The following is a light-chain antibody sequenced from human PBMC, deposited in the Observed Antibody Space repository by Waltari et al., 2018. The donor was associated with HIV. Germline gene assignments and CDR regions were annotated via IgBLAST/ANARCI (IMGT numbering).Light chain of an antibody. CDR3: QQYHDWPRT. CDR1: QSVRSN. Sequence: EIVVTQSPVTLTVSPGERATLSCRASQSVRSNLAWYQQKPDQSPRLLIYGASTRATGIPARFSGSGSGTEFTLTINSLQSEDFAVYYCQQYHDWPRTFGQGTKVIIK. J-gene: IGKJ1*01. V-gene: IGKV3-15*01. CDR2: GAS.